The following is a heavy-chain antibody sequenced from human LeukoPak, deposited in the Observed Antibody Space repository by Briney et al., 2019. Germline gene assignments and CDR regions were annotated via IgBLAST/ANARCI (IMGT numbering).Heavy chain of an antibody. J-gene: IGHJ4*02. CDR1: GFTFSSYA. CDR3: ARQGIVGATYFDY. V-gene: IGHV3-23*01. Sequence: SGGSLRLSCAASGFTFSSYAMSWVRQAPGKGMEWVSAISGSGGSTYYADSVKGRLTISRDNSKNTLYLQMNSLRAEDTAVYYCARQGIVGATYFDYWGQGTLVTVSS. D-gene: IGHD1-26*01. CDR2: ISGSGGST.